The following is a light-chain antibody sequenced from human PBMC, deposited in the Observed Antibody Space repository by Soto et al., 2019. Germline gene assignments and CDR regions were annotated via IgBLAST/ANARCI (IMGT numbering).Light chain of an antibody. CDR1: QGISSN. V-gene: IGKV1-9*01. CDR3: QKLNAYPPWT. Sequence: QLTQSPSSLSASVGDRVTLTCRASQGISSNLAWYQQKPGRAPKLLIFGASTLQCGGPARFSGSGSGTDFTLTISSLQPADFATYFCQKLNAYPPWTFGQGTKVDIK. CDR2: GAS. J-gene: IGKJ1*01.